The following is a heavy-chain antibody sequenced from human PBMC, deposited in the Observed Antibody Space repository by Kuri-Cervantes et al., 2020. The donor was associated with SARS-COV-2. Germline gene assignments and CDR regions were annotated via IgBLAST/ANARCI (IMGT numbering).Heavy chain of an antibody. CDR1: GGSISSYY. Sequence: ESLKISCTVSGGSISSYYWSWIRQPPGKGLEWIGYIYYSGSTNYNPSLKSRVTIFVDTSKNQFSLKLSSVTAADTAVYYCARVVSLGYYYYYMDVWGKGTTVTVSS. CDR2: IYYSGST. CDR3: ARVVSLGYYYYYMDV. D-gene: IGHD2-15*01. V-gene: IGHV4-59*08. J-gene: IGHJ6*03.